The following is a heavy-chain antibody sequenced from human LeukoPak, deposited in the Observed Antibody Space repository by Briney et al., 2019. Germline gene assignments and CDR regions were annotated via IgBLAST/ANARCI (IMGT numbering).Heavy chain of an antibody. V-gene: IGHV1-24*01. CDR2: FDPEDGET. D-gene: IGHD6-13*01. J-gene: IGHJ4*02. CDR3: ATDRPRIAAAGTLYFDY. CDR1: GYTLTELS. Sequence: GASVKVSCKVSGYTLTELSMHWVRQAPGKGLEWMGGFDPEDGETIYAQKFQGRVTMAEDTSTDTAYMELSSLRSEDTAVYYCATDRPRIAAAGTLYFDYWGQGTLVTVSS.